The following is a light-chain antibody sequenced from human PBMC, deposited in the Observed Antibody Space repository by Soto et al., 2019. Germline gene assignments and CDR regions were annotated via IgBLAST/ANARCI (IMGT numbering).Light chain of an antibody. J-gene: IGKJ1*01. Sequence: EIVLTQYPGTLSLSPGERATHSCRASQSVSSSYLAWYQQKPGQAPRLLIYGASSRATGIPDRFSGSGSGTDFTLTISRLEPEDFAVYYCQQYGSSPGTFGQGTKVDIK. CDR1: QSVSSSY. CDR3: QQYGSSPGT. CDR2: GAS. V-gene: IGKV3-20*01.